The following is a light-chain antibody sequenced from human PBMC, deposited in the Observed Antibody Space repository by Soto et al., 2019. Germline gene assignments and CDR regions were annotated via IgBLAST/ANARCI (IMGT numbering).Light chain of an antibody. CDR1: ISNIGAGYD. Sequence: QSVLTQPPSVSGAPGQRVTISCTCSISNIGAGYDVHWYQQLPGTAPKLLSYRNTNRPSGVPDRFSGSKSGTSASLAITGLQAEDEADYYCQSCDSSLSGSGVFGTGTKVTVL. CDR2: RNT. V-gene: IGLV1-40*01. J-gene: IGLJ1*01. CDR3: QSCDSSLSGSGV.